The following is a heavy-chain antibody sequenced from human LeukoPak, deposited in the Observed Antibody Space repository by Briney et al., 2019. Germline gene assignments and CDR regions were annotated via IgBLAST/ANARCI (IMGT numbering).Heavy chain of an antibody. D-gene: IGHD3-22*01. CDR3: ARDYRADSSGYSSDDWFDP. CDR2: IIPIFGTA. Sequence: GASVKVSCKASGGTFSSYAISWVRQAPGQGLEWMGGIIPIFGTANYAQKFQGRVTITADESTSTAYMELSSLRSEDTAVYYCARDYRADSSGYSSDDWFDPWGQGTLVTVSS. V-gene: IGHV1-69*13. J-gene: IGHJ5*02. CDR1: GGTFSSYA.